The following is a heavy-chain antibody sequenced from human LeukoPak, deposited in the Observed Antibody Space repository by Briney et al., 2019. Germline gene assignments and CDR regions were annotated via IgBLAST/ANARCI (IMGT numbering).Heavy chain of an antibody. CDR2: INHSGST. Sequence: KPSETLSLTCAVYGGSFSGYYWSWIRQPPGKGLEWIGEINHSGSTNYNPSLKSRVTISVDTSKNQFSLKLSSVTAADTAVYYCASAFFMVRGAAFDYWGQGTLATVSS. V-gene: IGHV4-34*01. D-gene: IGHD3-10*01. J-gene: IGHJ4*02. CDR3: ASAFFMVRGAAFDY. CDR1: GGSFSGYY.